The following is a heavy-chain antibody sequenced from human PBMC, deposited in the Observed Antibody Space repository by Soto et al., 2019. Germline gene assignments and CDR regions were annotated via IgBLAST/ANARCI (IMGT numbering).Heavy chain of an antibody. Sequence: QITLKESGPTLVRPTQTLTLTCTFSGFSLSTSGVGVGWIRQPPGKALEWLALIYCDDDKRYSPSLKSRLTITTDTSKNQVVRTMTNMDPVDTATYYCAHSRCGGDCLQSYSSHYYYGMDVWGQGTTVTVSS. CDR1: GFSLSTSGVG. V-gene: IGHV2-5*02. J-gene: IGHJ6*02. D-gene: IGHD2-21*02. CDR3: AHSRCGGDCLQSYSSHYYYGMDV. CDR2: IYCDDDK.